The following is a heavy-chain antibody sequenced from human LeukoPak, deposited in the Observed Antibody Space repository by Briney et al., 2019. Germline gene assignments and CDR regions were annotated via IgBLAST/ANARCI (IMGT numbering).Heavy chain of an antibody. CDR2: IYYSGST. Sequence: SQTLSLTCTVSGGSISSGGYYWSWIRQHPGKGLEWIGYIYYSGSTYYNPSLKSRVTISVDTSKNQFSLNLTSVTAADTAVYYCATTHYGDGGYWGQGTLVTVSS. V-gene: IGHV4-31*03. J-gene: IGHJ4*02. CDR3: ATTHYGDGGY. CDR1: GGSISSGGYY. D-gene: IGHD4-17*01.